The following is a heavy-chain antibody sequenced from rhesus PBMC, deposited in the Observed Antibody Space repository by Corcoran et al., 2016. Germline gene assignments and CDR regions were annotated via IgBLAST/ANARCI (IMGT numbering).Heavy chain of an antibody. CDR3: AREPGWWYFDL. Sequence: QVKLQQWGEGLVKPSETLSLTCAVYGGSISGYYYWSWIRQAPGKGLEWIGNIDGKKESTNYNPSLKNRVTISKDASKNQFSLRLSSVTAADTAVYYCAREPGWWYFDLWGPGTPITISS. J-gene: IGHJ2*01. CDR2: IDGKKEST. D-gene: IGHD3-9*01. CDR1: GGSISGYYY. V-gene: IGHV4-73*01.